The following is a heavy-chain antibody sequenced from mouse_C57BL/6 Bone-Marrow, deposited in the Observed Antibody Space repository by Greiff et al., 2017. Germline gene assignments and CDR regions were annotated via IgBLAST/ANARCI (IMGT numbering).Heavy chain of an antibody. Sequence: EVKLQQSGPELVKPGASVKISCKASGYTFTDYYMNWVKQSHGKSLEWIGDINPNNGGTSYNQKFKGKATLTVDKSSSTAYMELRSLTSEDSAVYYCAIRLLHYYAMDYWGQGTSVTVSS. V-gene: IGHV1-26*01. CDR2: INPNNGGT. CDR1: GYTFTDYY. D-gene: IGHD2-3*01. CDR3: AIRLLHYYAMDY. J-gene: IGHJ4*01.